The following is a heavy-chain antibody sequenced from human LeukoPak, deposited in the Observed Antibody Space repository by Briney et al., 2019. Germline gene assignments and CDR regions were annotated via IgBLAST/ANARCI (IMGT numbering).Heavy chain of an antibody. CDR2: INPNSGGT. CDR3: ARVQTKTILGFGDFPSYYFDY. CDR1: GYTFTGYY. Sequence: ASVKVSCKASGYTFTGYYMHWVRQAPGQGLEWMGWINPNSGGTNYAQKFQGRVTMTRDTSISTAYMELSRLRSDDTAVYYCARVQTKTILGFGDFPSYYFDYWAQGTLVTVS. J-gene: IGHJ4*02. D-gene: IGHD3-10*01. V-gene: IGHV1-2*02.